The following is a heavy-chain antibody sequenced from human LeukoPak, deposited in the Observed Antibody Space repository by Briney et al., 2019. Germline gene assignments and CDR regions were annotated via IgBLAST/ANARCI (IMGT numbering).Heavy chain of an antibody. V-gene: IGHV4-59*01. CDR1: GGSISNYY. J-gene: IGHJ4*02. CDR2: IYYTGST. D-gene: IGHD3-22*01. Sequence: SETLSLTCTVSGGSISNYYWSWIRQPPGEGLEWIGYIYYTGSTNYNPSLKSRVTISVDTSKSQFSLKLTSVTAADTAIYYCARVGSSGYNFDSWGQGTLVTVSS. CDR3: ARVGSSGYNFDS.